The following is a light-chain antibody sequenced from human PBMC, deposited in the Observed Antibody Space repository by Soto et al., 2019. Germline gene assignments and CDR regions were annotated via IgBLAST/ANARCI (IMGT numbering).Light chain of an antibody. Sequence: DIVMTQSPATLSVSPGERATLSCWASQSVSSNLAWYQQKPGQAPRLLIYDVSTRATGIPTRFSGSGSGTEFTLTISSLQSEDFAAYYCQQYNNSPLTFGGGTKVDIK. CDR1: QSVSSN. J-gene: IGKJ4*01. CDR3: QQYNNSPLT. V-gene: IGKV3D-15*01. CDR2: DVS.